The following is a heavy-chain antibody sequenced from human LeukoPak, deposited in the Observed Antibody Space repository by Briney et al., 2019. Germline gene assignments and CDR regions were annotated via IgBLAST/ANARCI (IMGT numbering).Heavy chain of an antibody. CDR2: IYYSGST. D-gene: IGHD2-21*02. Sequence: SETLSLTCTVSGGSISSSSYYWGWIRQPPGKGLEWIGSIYYSGSTYYNPSLKSRVTIPVDTSKNQFSLKLSSVTAADTAVYYCASYLVVTATYYFDYWGQGTLVTVSS. CDR3: ASYLVVTATYYFDY. CDR1: GGSISSSSYY. V-gene: IGHV4-39*01. J-gene: IGHJ4*02.